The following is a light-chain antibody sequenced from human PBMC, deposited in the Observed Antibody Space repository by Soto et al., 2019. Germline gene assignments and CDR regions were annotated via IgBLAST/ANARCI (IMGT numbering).Light chain of an antibody. CDR3: QQRGNWPQT. CDR2: DAF. V-gene: IGKV3-11*01. CDR1: QSVRSY. J-gene: IGKJ3*01. Sequence: EIVLTQSPATLSLSPGERATLSCRASQSVRSYLAWYQQKPGQTPRLLIYDAFNRATGIPARFSGSGSGTDSTLTISSLEPEDFAVYYCQQRGNWPQTFGPGTKVDI.